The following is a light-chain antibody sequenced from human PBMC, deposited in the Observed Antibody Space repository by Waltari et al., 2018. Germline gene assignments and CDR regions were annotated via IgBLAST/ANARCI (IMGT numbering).Light chain of an antibody. V-gene: IGLV2-11*01. CDR3: CSYAGSYTHVV. CDR2: DVT. Sequence: QSALTQPRSVSGSPRQSVTISCPGTSSAVGGYDYVPWYQHHPGNAPKLMICDVTKRPSVVPVRFSGSKSGNTASLTISGLQAEDEAYYYCCSYAGSYTHVVFGGGTKLTVL. J-gene: IGLJ2*01. CDR1: SSAVGGYDY.